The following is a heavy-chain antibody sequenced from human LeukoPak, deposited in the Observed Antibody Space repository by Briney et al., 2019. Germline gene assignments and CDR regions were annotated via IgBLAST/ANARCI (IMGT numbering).Heavy chain of an antibody. J-gene: IGHJ5*02. CDR2: IKSKTDGGTT. Sequence: GGSLRLSCAASGFTFSNAWMSWVRQAPGKGLEWVGRIKSKTDGGTTDYAAPVKGRFTISRDDSKNTLYLQMNSLRAEDTAVYYCASGLWFGDNWFDPWGQGTLVTVSS. CDR1: GFTFSNAW. V-gene: IGHV3-15*01. D-gene: IGHD3-10*01. CDR3: ASGLWFGDNWFDP.